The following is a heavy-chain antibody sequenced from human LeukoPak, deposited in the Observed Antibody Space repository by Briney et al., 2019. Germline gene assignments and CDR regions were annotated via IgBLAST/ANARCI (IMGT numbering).Heavy chain of an antibody. CDR2: ISGSGGST. Sequence: GGSLRLSCAASGFTFSSYAMSWVRQAPGKGLEWVSAISGSGGSTYYADSVKGRFTISRDNSKNTLYLQMNSLRAEDTAVYYCAKGKSPGIAARALDYWGQGTLVTVSS. V-gene: IGHV3-23*01. J-gene: IGHJ4*02. D-gene: IGHD6-6*01. CDR1: GFTFSSYA. CDR3: AKGKSPGIAARALDY.